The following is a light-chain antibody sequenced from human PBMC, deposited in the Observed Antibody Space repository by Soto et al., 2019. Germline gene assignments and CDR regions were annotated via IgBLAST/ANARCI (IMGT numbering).Light chain of an antibody. J-gene: IGKJ5*01. CDR3: QQSYSTPIT. Sequence: IQMTQSPSSLSAPVGDRVAITCRASQSISSYLNWYQQNPGKAPKLLVSAAYTLQSGVTSRFSGSGSGTDFTLTISSLQPEDFATYYCQQSYSTPITVGQGTRLEIK. CDR2: AAY. V-gene: IGKV1-39*01. CDR1: QSISSY.